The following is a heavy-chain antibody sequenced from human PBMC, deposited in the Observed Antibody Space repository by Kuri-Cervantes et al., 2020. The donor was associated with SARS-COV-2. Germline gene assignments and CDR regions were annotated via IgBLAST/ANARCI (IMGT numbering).Heavy chain of an antibody. CDR2: IWYDGSNK. V-gene: IGHV3-33*01. D-gene: IGHD6-6*01. CDR1: GFTFSSYG. CDR3: ARDFAGGDRGSSSSFSYYYGMDV. Sequence: LSLTCAASGFTFSSYGMHWVRQAPGKGLEWVAVIWYDGSNKYYADSVKGRFTISRDNSKNTLYLQMNSLRAEDTAVYYCARDFAGGDRGSSSSFSYYYGMDVWGQGTTVTVSS. J-gene: IGHJ6*02.